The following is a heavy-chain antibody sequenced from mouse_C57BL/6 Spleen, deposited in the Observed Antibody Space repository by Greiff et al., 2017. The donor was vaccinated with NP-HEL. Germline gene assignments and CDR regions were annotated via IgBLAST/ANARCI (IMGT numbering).Heavy chain of an antibody. CDR3: ARDQGGYSYAMDY. V-gene: IGHV5-16*01. CDR1: GFTFSDYY. CDR2: INYDGSST. Sequence: EVKLVESEGGLVQPGSSMKLSCTASGFTFSDYYMAWVRQVPEKGLEWVANINYDGSSTYYLDSLKSRFIISRDNAKNILYLQMSSLKSEDTATYYCARDQGGYSYAMDYWGQGTSVTVSS. D-gene: IGHD2-3*01. J-gene: IGHJ4*01.